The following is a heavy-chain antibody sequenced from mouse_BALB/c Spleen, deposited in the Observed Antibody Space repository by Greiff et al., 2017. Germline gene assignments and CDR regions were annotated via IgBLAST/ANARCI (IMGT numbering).Heavy chain of an antibody. Sequence: EVQLQESGPGLVKPSQSLSLTCTVTGYSITSDYAWNWIRQFPGNKLEWMGYISYSGSTSYNPSLKSRISITRDTSKNQFFLQLNSVTTEDTATYYCARGGLRLRYFDVWGAGTTVTVSS. CDR2: ISYSGST. D-gene: IGHD1-2*01. V-gene: IGHV3-2*02. CDR1: GYSITSDYA. CDR3: ARGGLRLRYFDV. J-gene: IGHJ1*01.